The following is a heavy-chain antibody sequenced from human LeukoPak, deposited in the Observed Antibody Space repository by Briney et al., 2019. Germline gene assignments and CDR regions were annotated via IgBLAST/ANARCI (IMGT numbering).Heavy chain of an antibody. V-gene: IGHV1-2*02. J-gene: IGHJ5*02. Sequence: ASVKVSCKASGYTFTGYYMHWVRQAPGQGLEWMGWINPNSGGTNYAQKFQGRVTMTRDTSISTAYMELSRLRSDDTAVYYCARLLTRLNWFDPWGQGTLVTVSS. CDR1: GYTFTGYY. CDR2: INPNSGGT. CDR3: ARLLTRLNWFDP. D-gene: IGHD6-25*01.